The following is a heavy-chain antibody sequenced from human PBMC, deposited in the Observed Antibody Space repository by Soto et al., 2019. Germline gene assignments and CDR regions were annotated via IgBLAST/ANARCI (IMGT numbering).Heavy chain of an antibody. J-gene: IGHJ6*03. CDR3: ARPGTVSRYYYYYYMDV. V-gene: IGHV3-33*01. CDR1: GFTFSSYG. D-gene: IGHD4-17*01. Sequence: PGGSLRLSCAASGFTFSSYGVHWVRQAPGKGLEWVAVIWYDGSNKYYADSVKGRFTISRDNSKNTLYLQMNSLRAEDTAVYYCARPGTVSRYYYYYYMDVWGKGTTVTVSS. CDR2: IWYDGSNK.